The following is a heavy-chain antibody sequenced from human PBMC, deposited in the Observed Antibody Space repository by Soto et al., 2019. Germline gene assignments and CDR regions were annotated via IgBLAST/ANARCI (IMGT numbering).Heavy chain of an antibody. CDR2: VYYDGTT. CDR3: ARQVGCDKWYFDV. CDR1: GGSISSGDYW. J-gene: IGHJ2*01. D-gene: IGHD1-26*01. Sequence: QLQLQESGPGLVKPSETLSLTCTVSGGSISSGDYWWAWIRQLPGKELEWIGIGSVYYDGTTHSKPSLKSRVIISIATSNNQFSLKLNSVTAAGTALYYCARQVGCDKWYFDVWGRGTLVTVSS. V-gene: IGHV4-39*01.